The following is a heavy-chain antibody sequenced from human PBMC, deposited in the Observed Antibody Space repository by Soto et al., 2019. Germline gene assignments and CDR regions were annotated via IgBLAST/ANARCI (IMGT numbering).Heavy chain of an antibody. V-gene: IGHV3-33*01. J-gene: IGHJ3*02. CDR1: GFTFSSYG. CDR3: AREREGAFDI. Sequence: QVQLVESGGGVVQPGRSPRLSCAASGFTFSSYGMHWVRQAPGKGLEWVAVIWYDGSNKYYADSVKGRFTISRDNSKNTLYLQMNSLRAEDTAVYYCAREREGAFDIWGQGTMVTVSS. CDR2: IWYDGSNK.